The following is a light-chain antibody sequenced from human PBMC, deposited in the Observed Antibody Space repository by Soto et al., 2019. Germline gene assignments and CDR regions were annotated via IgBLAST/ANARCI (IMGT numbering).Light chain of an antibody. J-gene: IGKJ1*01. Sequence: IQVTQSPTSLSASVGDRVTITCRSSQDIRNYLGWYQQKPGKAPQLLIYGASSLQRGVSSRFSGSGFGTDFTLTISTLQPEDFATYYCHQTFSTRSWTFGQGTKVDIK. CDR2: GAS. CDR1: QDIRNY. CDR3: HQTFSTRSWT. V-gene: IGKV1-39*01.